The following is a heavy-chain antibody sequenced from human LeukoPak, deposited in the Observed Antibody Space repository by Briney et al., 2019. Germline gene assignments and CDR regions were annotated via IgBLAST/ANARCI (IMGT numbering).Heavy chain of an antibody. J-gene: IGHJ4*02. CDR1: GFIVSTNY. D-gene: IGHD2-15*01. Sequence: GGSLRLSCAASGFIVSTNYMSWVRQAPGKGLEWVSVIYSGGSTFYADSVKGRFIISRDKSKNTLYLQMNSLRAEDTAVYYCAKWSDCSDGSCRKTHFDCWGQGTLVTVSS. CDR3: AKWSDCSDGSCRKTHFDC. CDR2: IYSGGST. V-gene: IGHV3-53*01.